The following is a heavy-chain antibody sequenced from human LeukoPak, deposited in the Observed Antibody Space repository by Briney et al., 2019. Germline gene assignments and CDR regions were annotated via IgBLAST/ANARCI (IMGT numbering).Heavy chain of an antibody. CDR1: GFTFDDYA. V-gene: IGHV3-43*02. CDR2: ISGDNGST. D-gene: IGHD1-7*01. J-gene: IGHJ6*02. Sequence: GGSLRLSCAASGFTFDDYAMHWVRQAPGKGLEWVSLISGDNGSTYYADSVKGRFTISRDNSKNSLYLQMNSLTTEDTALYYCAKDISWNYPYYGMDVWGQGTTVTVSS. CDR3: AKDISWNYPYYGMDV.